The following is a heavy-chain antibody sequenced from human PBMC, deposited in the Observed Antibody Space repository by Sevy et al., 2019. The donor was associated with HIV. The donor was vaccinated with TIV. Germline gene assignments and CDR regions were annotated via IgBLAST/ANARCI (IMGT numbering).Heavy chain of an antibody. CDR3: ARLTTKPTSDLYGMDV. J-gene: IGHJ6*02. CDR1: GYIFTDYY. D-gene: IGHD4-17*01. CDR2: INSDSGVT. V-gene: IGHV1-2*02. Sequence: ASVKVSCKTSGYIFTDYYIHWVRQSPGQGLEWMAGINSDSGVTNYAQRFQAEVTVTRDTSLSTAYLELSRLKSNDTAIYYCARLTTKPTSDLYGMDVWGQGTTVTVSS.